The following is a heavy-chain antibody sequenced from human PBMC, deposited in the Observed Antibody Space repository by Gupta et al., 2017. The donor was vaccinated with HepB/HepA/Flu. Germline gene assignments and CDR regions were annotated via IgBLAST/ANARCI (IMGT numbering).Heavy chain of an antibody. V-gene: IGHV2-5*01. CDR2: IYWNEEN. J-gene: IGHJ4*02. Sequence: QITLKGSGPTLVQPTQIPRLTCTFSGLSLSTSGVGVRWIRQPAGKALQWHAIIYWNEENRDCPSLKRRLTITKHASKVQVIVTLKSMDPVDAARYDGACRTGAVIRHRGQGTLV. CDR3: ACRTGAVIRH. CDR1: GLSLSTSGVG. D-gene: IGHD2/OR15-2a*01.